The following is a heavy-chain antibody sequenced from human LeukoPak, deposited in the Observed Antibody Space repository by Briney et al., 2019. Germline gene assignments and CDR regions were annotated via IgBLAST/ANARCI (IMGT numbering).Heavy chain of an antibody. D-gene: IGHD3-10*01. CDR2: INHSGST. Sequence: SETLSLTCAVYGGSFSGYYWSWIRQPPGKGLEWIGEINHSGSTNYNPSLKSRVTISVDTSKNQFSLELSSVTAADTAVYYCARQQRYYYGSGSTDYWGQGTLVTVSS. J-gene: IGHJ4*02. CDR1: GGSFSGYY. V-gene: IGHV4-34*01. CDR3: ARQQRYYYGSGSTDY.